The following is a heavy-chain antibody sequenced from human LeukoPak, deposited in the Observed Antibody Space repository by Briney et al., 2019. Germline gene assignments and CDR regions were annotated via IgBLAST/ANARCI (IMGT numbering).Heavy chain of an antibody. J-gene: IGHJ4*02. CDR2: ISYDGSNK. CDR1: GFTFSSYP. CDR3: ASTYSSSWSTLDY. D-gene: IGHD6-13*01. Sequence: GGSLSLSCPPSGFTFSSYPINWFRQAPAKGLEWVPVISYDGSNKYYADSVKGRFTISRDNSKNTLYLQMNSLRAEDTAVYYCASTYSSSWSTLDYWGQGTLVTVSS. V-gene: IGHV3-30-3*01.